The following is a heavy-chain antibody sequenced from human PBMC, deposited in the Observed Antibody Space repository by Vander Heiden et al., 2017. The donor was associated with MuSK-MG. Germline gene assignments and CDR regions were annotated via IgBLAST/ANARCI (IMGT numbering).Heavy chain of an antibody. J-gene: IGHJ5*02. Sequence: QVQLQESGPGLVKPSETLSLTCTVSGGSISSYYWSWIRQPPGKGLEWIGYIYYSGSTNYNPSLKSRVTISVDTSKNQFSLKLSSVTAADTAVYYCASGVNWNPTWGQGTLVTVSS. CDR3: ASGVNWNPT. CDR2: IYYSGST. V-gene: IGHV4-59*01. CDR1: GGSISSYY. D-gene: IGHD1-1*01.